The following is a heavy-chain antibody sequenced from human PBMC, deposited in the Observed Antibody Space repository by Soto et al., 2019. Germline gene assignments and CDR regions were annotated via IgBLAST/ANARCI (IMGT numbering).Heavy chain of an antibody. D-gene: IGHD5-18*01. CDR2: ISSRSSYT. Sequence: TGGSLRLSCAASGFTFSDYYMSWIRQAPGKGLEWVSHISSRSSYTNYADSVKGRFTISRDNAKNTLYLQMNRLRADDTAVYYCARDHSLGRYSYGKFDCWGQGTLVAVSS. J-gene: IGHJ4*02. CDR3: ARDHSLGRYSYGKFDC. CDR1: GFTFSDYY. V-gene: IGHV3-11*06.